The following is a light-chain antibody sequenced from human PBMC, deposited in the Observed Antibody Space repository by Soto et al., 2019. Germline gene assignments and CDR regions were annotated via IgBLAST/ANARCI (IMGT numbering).Light chain of an antibody. J-gene: IGKJ1*01. CDR1: QSGSSN. CDR3: QQYSDWPRT. V-gene: IGKV3-15*01. Sequence: IVMTQPRATLSVSPRARATLPGMFSQSGSSNLAWYQQKPGQAPRLLIYGASTRATGIPVRFSGSGSGTEFTLTISSLESEDFAVYYCQQYSDWPRTFGQGTKVDIK. CDR2: GAS.